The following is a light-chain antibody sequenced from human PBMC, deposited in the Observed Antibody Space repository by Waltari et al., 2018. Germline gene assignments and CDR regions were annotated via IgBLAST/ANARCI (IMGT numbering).Light chain of an antibody. CDR3: QQYGSSVMYT. J-gene: IGKJ2*01. Sequence: EDVLTQSPGTLSLSPGERATLSCRASQSVSRSRLAWYQQKPGQAPRLLMYAASRRATGIPDRFSGSGTGTDFSLTVSRVEPEDSAVYYCQQYGSSVMYTFGQGTKLEIQ. CDR2: AAS. CDR1: QSVSRSR. V-gene: IGKV3-20*01.